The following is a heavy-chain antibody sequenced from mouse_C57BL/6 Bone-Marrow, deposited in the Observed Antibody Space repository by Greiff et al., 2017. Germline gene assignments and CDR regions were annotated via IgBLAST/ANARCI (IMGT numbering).Heavy chain of an antibody. CDR2: IDPEDGDT. J-gene: IGHJ4*01. D-gene: IGHD2-12*01. CDR3: TTERYYCYDEGLYYYAMDY. V-gene: IGHV14-1*01. CDR1: GFNIKDYY. Sequence: ESGAELVRPGASVKLSCTASGFNIKDYYMHWVKQRPEQGLEWIGRIDPEDGDTEYAPKFQGKATMTADTSSNTAYLQLSSLTSEDTAVYYCTTERYYCYDEGLYYYAMDYWGQSTSITVSS.